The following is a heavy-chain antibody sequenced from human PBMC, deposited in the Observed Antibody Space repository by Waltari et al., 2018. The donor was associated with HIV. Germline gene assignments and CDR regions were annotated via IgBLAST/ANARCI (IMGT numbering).Heavy chain of an antibody. V-gene: IGHV3-53*01. D-gene: IGHD2-15*01. Sequence: EVQLVESGGGLIQPGGSLRLSCAACGFTVGRNYMSWVRQAPGKGLEWVSVMYSGGSKYYADSVRGRFTISRDNSRNTLYLQMNSLRAEDTAVYYCARDAVVGAYSGMDVWGQGTTVTVSS. J-gene: IGHJ6*02. CDR1: GFTVGRNY. CDR3: ARDAVVGAYSGMDV. CDR2: MYSGGSK.